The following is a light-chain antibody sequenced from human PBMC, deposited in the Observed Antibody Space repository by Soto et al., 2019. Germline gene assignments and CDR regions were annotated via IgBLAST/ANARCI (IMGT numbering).Light chain of an antibody. J-gene: IGLJ3*02. CDR2: KTN. V-gene: IGLV1-47*01. Sequence: SVLTQPPSASGTPGQKVTISCSGSTSSIKNNYVHWYQQLPGTAPKLLIYKTNQRPSGVPDRFSGSKSDTSASLAVSGLRSEDEADYYCVAWDDSVSGWVFGGGTKLTVL. CDR3: VAWDDSVSGWV. CDR1: TSSIKNNY.